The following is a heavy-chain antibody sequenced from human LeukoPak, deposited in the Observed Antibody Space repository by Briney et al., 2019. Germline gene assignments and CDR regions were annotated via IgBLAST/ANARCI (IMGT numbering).Heavy chain of an antibody. V-gene: IGHV1-46*01. CDR3: ARDYYYDGRLGMATMGNDY. CDR2: INPSGGST. Sequence: GASVKVSCKASGYTFTSYYMHWVRQAPGQGLEWMGIINPSGGSTSYAQKFQGRVTMTTDTSTSTAYMELRSLRSDDTAVYYCARDYYYDGRLGMATMGNDYWGQGTLVTVSS. CDR1: GYTFTSYY. J-gene: IGHJ4*02. D-gene: IGHD3-22*01.